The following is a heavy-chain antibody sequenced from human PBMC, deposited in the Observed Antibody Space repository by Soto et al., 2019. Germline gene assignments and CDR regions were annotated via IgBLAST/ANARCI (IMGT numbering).Heavy chain of an antibody. Sequence: GGSLRLSCAASGFTFSSYAMSWVRKAPGKGLEWVSAISGSGGSTYNADSVKGRFTISRDNSKNTLYLQMNSLRAEDTAVYYCATYGSMGLDAFDIWGQGTMVTVSS. V-gene: IGHV3-23*01. CDR2: ISGSGGST. CDR3: ATYGSMGLDAFDI. D-gene: IGHD3-16*01. CDR1: GFTFSSYA. J-gene: IGHJ3*02.